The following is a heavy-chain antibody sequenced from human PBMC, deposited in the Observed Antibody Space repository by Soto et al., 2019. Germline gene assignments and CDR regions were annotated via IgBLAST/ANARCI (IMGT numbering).Heavy chain of an antibody. D-gene: IGHD2-2*01. CDR3: AKDRTLYSTSCYYCSLLDP. Sequence: GGSLRLSCAASGFTFSSYGMHWVRQAPGKGLEWVAVISYDGSNKYYADSVKGRFTISRDNSKNTLYLQMNSLRAEDTAVYYCAKDRTLYSTSCYYCSLLDPWGQGTLVTVSS. CDR2: ISYDGSNK. J-gene: IGHJ5*02. CDR1: GFTFSSYG. V-gene: IGHV3-30*18.